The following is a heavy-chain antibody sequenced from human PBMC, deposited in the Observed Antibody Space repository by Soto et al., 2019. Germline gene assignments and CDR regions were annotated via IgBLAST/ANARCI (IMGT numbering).Heavy chain of an antibody. V-gene: IGHV3-23*01. CDR1: GFTFSNYA. Sequence: GGSLRLSCAASGFTFSNYAMVWVRQAPGKGLEWVSAIARAGDLIRYADSVKGRFTISRDNSNNTLYLQMSSLRAEDTAIYLCQKSLPVQVLYYFDTWGPGTQVTVSS. CDR2: IARAGDLI. J-gene: IGHJ5*02. CDR3: QKSLPVQVLYYFDT. D-gene: IGHD2-2*02.